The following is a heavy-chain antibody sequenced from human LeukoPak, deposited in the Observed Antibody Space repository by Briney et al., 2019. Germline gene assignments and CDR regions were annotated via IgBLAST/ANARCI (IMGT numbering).Heavy chain of an antibody. V-gene: IGHV3-30*02. D-gene: IGHD5-18*01. J-gene: IGHJ4*02. Sequence: AGSLRLSCAASGFTFSHHGMHWVRQAPGKGLEWVAFIRNDGRNHYYADSVKGRFTISRDNSKTTLYLQRNSLRAEDTAVYYCAKGWDVDTAIDYWGQGTLVTVSS. CDR1: GFTFSHHG. CDR2: IRNDGRNH. CDR3: AKGWDVDTAIDY.